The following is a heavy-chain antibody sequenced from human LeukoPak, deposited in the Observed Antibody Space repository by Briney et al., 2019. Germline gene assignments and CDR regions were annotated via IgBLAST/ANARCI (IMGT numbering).Heavy chain of an antibody. CDR2: INPSGGST. V-gene: IGHV1-46*01. J-gene: IGHJ4*02. CDR1: GYTFTSYY. Sequence: ASVKVSRKASGYTFTSYYMHWVRQAPGQGLEWMGIINPSGGSTSYAQKFQGRVTMTRDTSTSTVYMELSSLRSEDAAVYYCARDLQDSTLGYWGQGTLVTVSS. D-gene: IGHD2-15*01. CDR3: ARDLQDSTLGY.